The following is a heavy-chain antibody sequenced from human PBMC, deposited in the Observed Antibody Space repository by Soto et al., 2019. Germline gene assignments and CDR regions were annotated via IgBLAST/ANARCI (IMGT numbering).Heavy chain of an antibody. J-gene: IGHJ4*02. CDR3: ARLGYYDSSGLHLDY. CDR2: IIPIFGTA. D-gene: IGHD3-22*01. Sequence: GASLKVSCKASGGTFSSYAISWVRQASGQGLEWMGGIIPIFGTANYAQKFQGRVTITADESTSTAYMELSSLRSEDTAVYYCARLGYYDSSGLHLDYWGQGTLLTVS. CDR1: GGTFSSYA. V-gene: IGHV1-69*13.